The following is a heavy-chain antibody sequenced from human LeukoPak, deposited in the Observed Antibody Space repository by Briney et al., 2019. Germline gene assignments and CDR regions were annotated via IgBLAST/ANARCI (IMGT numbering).Heavy chain of an antibody. D-gene: IGHD5-24*01. Sequence: SGGSLRLSCAASGFTFDDYAMHWVRQAPGKGLEWASGISWNSNNIGYADSVKGRFTISRDDAKNSLYLQMNSLRAEDTALYYCAKDFNYSGMDVWGQGTTVTASS. CDR3: AKDFNYSGMDV. J-gene: IGHJ6*02. CDR1: GFTFDDYA. V-gene: IGHV3-9*01. CDR2: ISWNSNNI.